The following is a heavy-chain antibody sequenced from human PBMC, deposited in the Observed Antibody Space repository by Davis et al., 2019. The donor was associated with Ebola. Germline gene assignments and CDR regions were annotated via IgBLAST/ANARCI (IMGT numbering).Heavy chain of an antibody. J-gene: IGHJ4*02. Sequence: GGSLRLSCAASGFTFSSYWMSWVRQAPGKGLEWVANIKQDGSEKYYVDSVKGRFTISRDNAKNSLYLQMNSLRPEDTAVYYCATAGHIIMVRGVSDYWGQGTLVTVSS. CDR1: GFTFSSYW. V-gene: IGHV3-7*03. D-gene: IGHD3-10*01. CDR2: IKQDGSEK. CDR3: ATAGHIIMVRGVSDY.